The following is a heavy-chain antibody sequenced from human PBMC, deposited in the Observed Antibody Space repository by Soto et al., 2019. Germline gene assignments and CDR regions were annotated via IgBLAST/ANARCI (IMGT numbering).Heavy chain of an antibody. CDR3: AIGECLSTSYFNF. J-gene: IGHJ4*02. Sequence: PGGSLRLSCAASGFTFTSFAVSWVRQAPGKGLEWVSAISGSGGATYYADSVKGRFTVSRDNSRNTVYLQVDSLRVEDTAVYHCAIGECLSTSYFNFWGKGTLVTLSS. CDR2: ISGSGGAT. CDR1: GFTFTSFA. D-gene: IGHD3-10*01. V-gene: IGHV3-23*01.